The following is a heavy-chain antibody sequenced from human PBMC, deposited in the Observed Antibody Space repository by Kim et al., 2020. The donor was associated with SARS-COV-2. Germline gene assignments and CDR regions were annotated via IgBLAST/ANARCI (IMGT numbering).Heavy chain of an antibody. CDR2: P. J-gene: IGHJ4*02. D-gene: IGHD1-26*01. V-gene: IGHV1-46*01. CDR3: ARDLVGAWGH. Sequence: PSYAQKFQSRVTMTGDTSTRTVYMELSSLRSEDTAVYYCARDLVGAWGHWGQGTLVTVSS.